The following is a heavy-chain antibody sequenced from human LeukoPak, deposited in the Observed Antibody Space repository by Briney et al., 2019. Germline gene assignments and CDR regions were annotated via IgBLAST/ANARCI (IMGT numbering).Heavy chain of an antibody. Sequence: SETLSLTCTVSGGSISSYYWSWIRQPPGKGLEWIGYIYYSGSTNYNPSLKSRVTISVDTSKNQFSLKLSSVTAADTAVYYCARDLRGVHYYYYMDVWGKGTTVTVSS. D-gene: IGHD3-10*01. CDR1: GGSISSYY. CDR2: IYYSGST. V-gene: IGHV4-59*12. CDR3: ARDLRGVHYYYYMDV. J-gene: IGHJ6*03.